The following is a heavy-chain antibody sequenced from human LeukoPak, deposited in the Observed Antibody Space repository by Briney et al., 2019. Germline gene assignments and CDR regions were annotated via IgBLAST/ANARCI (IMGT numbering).Heavy chain of an antibody. Sequence: GGSLRLSCAASGFTFSSYSMNWVRQAPGKGLEWVSAISGSGGSTYYADSVKGRFTISRDNSKNTLYLQMNSLRAEDTAVYYCAKDFPPGDLPLFDYWGQGTLVTVSS. CDR1: GFTFSSYS. D-gene: IGHD7-27*01. J-gene: IGHJ4*02. CDR3: AKDFPPGDLPLFDY. CDR2: ISGSGGST. V-gene: IGHV3-23*01.